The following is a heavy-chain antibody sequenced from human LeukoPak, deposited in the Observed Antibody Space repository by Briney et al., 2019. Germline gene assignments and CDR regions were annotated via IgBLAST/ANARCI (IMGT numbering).Heavy chain of an antibody. CDR3: ARYRYCSSTSCYWNWFDP. CDR2: INHSGST. Sequence: SETLSLTCAVHGGSFSGYYWSWIRQPPGKGLEWIGEINHSGSTNYNPSLKSRVTISVDTSKNQFSLKLSSVTAADTAVYYCARYRYCSSTSCYWNWFDPWGQGTLVTVSS. J-gene: IGHJ5*02. CDR1: GGSFSGYY. V-gene: IGHV4-34*01. D-gene: IGHD2-2*01.